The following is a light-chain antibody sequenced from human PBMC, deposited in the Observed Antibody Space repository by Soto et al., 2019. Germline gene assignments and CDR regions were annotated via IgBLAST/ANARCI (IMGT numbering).Light chain of an antibody. CDR1: SSNIGAHYD. V-gene: IGLV1-40*01. J-gene: IGLJ1*01. CDR3: SSYTISRTYV. CDR2: NVY. Sequence: QSVLTQPPSVSGAPGQRVTISCTGSSSNIGAHYDVHWYQQLPGTAPKLMIYNVYDRPSGISNRFSGSKSGNTASLTISGLQGEDEADYYCSSYTISRTYVFGTGTKLTVL.